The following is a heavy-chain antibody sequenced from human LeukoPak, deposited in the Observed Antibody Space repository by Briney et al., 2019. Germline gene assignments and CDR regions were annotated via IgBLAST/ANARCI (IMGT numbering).Heavy chain of an antibody. V-gene: IGHV1-8*01. J-gene: IGHJ6*02. CDR2: MNPNSGNT. CDR1: GYTFTSYD. CDR3: ARGGRTYSNSPYYYYYGMDV. D-gene: IGHD4-4*01. Sequence: GASVKVSCKASGYTFTSYDINWVRQAPGQGPEWMGWMNPNSGNTGYAQKFQGRVTMTRNTSISTAYMELSSLRSEDTAVYYCARGGRTYSNSPYYYYYGMDVWGQGTTVTVSS.